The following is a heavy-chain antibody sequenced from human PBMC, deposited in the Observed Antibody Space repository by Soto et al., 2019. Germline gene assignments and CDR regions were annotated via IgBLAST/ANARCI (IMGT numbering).Heavy chain of an antibody. CDR2: ISGSDGST. D-gene: IGHD6-6*01. CDR1: GFTFINYA. Sequence: LRLSCAASGFTFINYAMSWVRQAPGKGLEWVATISGSDGSTFYADSVKGRFTISRDSSKSPLSLQMNSLRAEDTALYYCAKHLRIAARSFDYWGRGAQVTVSS. CDR3: AKHLRIAARSFDY. J-gene: IGHJ4*02. V-gene: IGHV3-23*01.